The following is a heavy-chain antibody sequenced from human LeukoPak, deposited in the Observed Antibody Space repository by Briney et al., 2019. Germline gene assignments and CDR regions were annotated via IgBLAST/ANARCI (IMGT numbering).Heavy chain of an antibody. CDR1: GFTFSSYS. CDR3: ARAAIFGWFDP. CDR2: ISSSSSYI. V-gene: IGHV3-21*01. D-gene: IGHD3-9*01. J-gene: IGHJ5*02. Sequence: GGSLRLSCAATGFTFSSYSMNWVRQVPGKGLEWVSFISSSSSYIYYADSVQGRFTISRDNAKNSLYLQMNSLRAEDTAVYYCARAAIFGWFDPWGQGTLVTVSS.